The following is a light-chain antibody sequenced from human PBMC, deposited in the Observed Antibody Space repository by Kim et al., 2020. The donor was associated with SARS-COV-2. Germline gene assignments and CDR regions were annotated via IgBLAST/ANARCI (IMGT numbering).Light chain of an antibody. CDR2: EVS. CDR1: SSDVGSYNL. J-gene: IGLJ2*01. Sequence: QSALTQPASVSGSPGQSITISCTGTSSDVGSYNLVSWYQQHPGKAPKLMIYEVSKRPSGVSNRFSGSKSGNTASLTISGLQAGDEADYYCCSYAGSSTLVFGGGTQLTVL. CDR3: CSYAGSSTLV. V-gene: IGLV2-23*02.